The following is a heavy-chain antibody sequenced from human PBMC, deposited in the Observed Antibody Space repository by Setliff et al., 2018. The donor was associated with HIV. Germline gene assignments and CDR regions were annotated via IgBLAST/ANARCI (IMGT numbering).Heavy chain of an antibody. J-gene: IGHJ3*02. CDR3: ARDYLHVVDI. CDR1: GYTFTYNY. CDR2: INSATGGT. D-gene: IGHD3-10*02. Sequence: ASVKVSCKASGYTFTYNYIHWVRQAPGQGLEWMAWINSATGGTNSAQNFQGWVTVTRDTSINTVYMELSSLKSDDTAVYYCARDYLHVVDIWGQGKMVTVSS. V-gene: IGHV1-2*04.